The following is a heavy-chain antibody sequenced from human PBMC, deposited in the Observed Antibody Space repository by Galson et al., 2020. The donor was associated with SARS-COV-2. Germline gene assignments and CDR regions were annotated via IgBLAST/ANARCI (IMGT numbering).Heavy chain of an antibody. J-gene: IGHJ6*02. D-gene: IGHD3-22*01. V-gene: IGHV4-59*08. CDR2: IYYSGST. CDR1: GGSISSYY. CDR3: ARQSTTPIITMIVGPGGMDV. Sequence: ETSETRSLTCTVSGGSISSYYWSWIRQPPGKGLEWIGYIYYSGSTNYNPSLKSRVTISVDTSKNQFSLKLSSVTAADTAVYYCARQSTTPIITMIVGPGGMDVWGQGTTVTVSS.